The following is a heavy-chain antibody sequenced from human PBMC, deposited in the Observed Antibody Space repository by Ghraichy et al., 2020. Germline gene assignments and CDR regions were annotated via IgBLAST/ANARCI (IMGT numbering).Heavy chain of an antibody. CDR3: ARDFWDGYNSKFFDY. Sequence: ASVKVSCKASGYTFTSYFMHWVRQAPGQGLEWMGIINPSGGSTGYAQKFQGRVTMTRDTSTSTVYMELSSLRSEDTAVYYCARDFWDGYNSKFFDYWGQGTLVTVSS. CDR2: INPSGGST. CDR1: GYTFTSYF. J-gene: IGHJ4*02. V-gene: IGHV1-46*01. D-gene: IGHD5-24*01.